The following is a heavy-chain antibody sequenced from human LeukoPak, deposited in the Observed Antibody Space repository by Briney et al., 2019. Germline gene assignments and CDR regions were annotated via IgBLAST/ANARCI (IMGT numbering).Heavy chain of an antibody. CDR3: AKDWGTLLDYYYYGMDV. D-gene: IGHD1-1*01. CDR1: GFTFDDYA. CDR2: ISWNSGSI. V-gene: IGHV3-9*01. J-gene: IGHJ6*02. Sequence: GGSLRLSCAASGFTFDDYAMHWVRQAPGKGLEWVSGISWNSGSIGYADSVKGRFTISRDNAKNSLYLQMNSLRAEDTALYYCAKDWGTLLDYYYYGMDVWGQGTTVTVSS.